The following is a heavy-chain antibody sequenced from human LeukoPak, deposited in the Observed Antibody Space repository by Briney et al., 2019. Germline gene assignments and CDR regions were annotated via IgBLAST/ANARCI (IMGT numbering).Heavy chain of an antibody. Sequence: GGSLRLSCAASGFTFSSYGMHWARQAPGKGLEGVAVIWYDGSNKYYADSVKGRFTISRDNSKNTLYLQMNSLRAEDTAVYYCASVKARSSGWFQIDYWGQGTLVTVSS. D-gene: IGHD6-19*01. V-gene: IGHV3-33*01. CDR1: GFTFSSYG. CDR2: IWYDGSNK. J-gene: IGHJ4*02. CDR3: ASVKARSSGWFQIDY.